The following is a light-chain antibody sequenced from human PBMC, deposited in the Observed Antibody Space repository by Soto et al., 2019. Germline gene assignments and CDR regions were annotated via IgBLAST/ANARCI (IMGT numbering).Light chain of an antibody. CDR1: QSVTGC. Sequence: DVQMTQSPSTLSAFVGDRVTITCRASQSVTGCLAWYQQKPGKAPKLLIYKASTLESGVPSSFGGSGSGPEFTLTISRLQPDAFATYYCHQYHSYPWTFGQGTQVEV. J-gene: IGKJ1*01. CDR2: KAS. V-gene: IGKV1-5*03. CDR3: HQYHSYPWT.